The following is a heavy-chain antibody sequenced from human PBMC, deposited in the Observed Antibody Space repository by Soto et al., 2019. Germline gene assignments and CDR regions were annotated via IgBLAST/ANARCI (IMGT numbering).Heavy chain of an antibody. D-gene: IGHD5-18*01. CDR2: IWYDGSNK. CDR3: ARGYSYGPFDY. CDR1: GFTFSSYG. J-gene: IGHJ4*02. V-gene: IGHV3-33*01. Sequence: WSLRLSCAASGFTFSSYGMHWVRQAPGKGLEWVAVIWYDGSNKYYADSVKGRFTISRDNSKNTLYLQMNSLRAEDTAVYYCARGYSYGPFDYWGQGTLVTVS.